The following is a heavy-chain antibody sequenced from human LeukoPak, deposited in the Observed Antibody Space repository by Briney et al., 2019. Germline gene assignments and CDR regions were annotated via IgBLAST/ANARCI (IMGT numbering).Heavy chain of an antibody. J-gene: IGHJ6*03. CDR2: IYHSGST. CDR3: ALNYMDV. Sequence: SETLSLTCTVSGYSISSGYYWGWIRQPPGKGLEWIGSIYHSGSTYYNPSLKSRVTISVDTSKNQFSLKLSSVTAADTAVYYCALNYMDVWGKGTTVTVFS. V-gene: IGHV4-38-2*02. CDR1: GYSISSGYY.